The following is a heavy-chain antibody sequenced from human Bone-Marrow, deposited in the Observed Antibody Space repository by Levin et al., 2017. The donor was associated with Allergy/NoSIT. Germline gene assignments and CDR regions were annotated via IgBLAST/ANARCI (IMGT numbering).Heavy chain of an antibody. CDR3: ARVEETSGAFDV. V-gene: IGHV3-13*01. Sequence: GGSLRLSCAASGFIFSRHDMYWVRQRSGKILEWVSAIGVAGDTYYADSVGGRFTVSRQSARNSVYLQMNSLTAGGTAVYYCARVEETSGAFDVWGQGTMVTVSS. CDR2: IGVAGDT. CDR1: GFIFSRHD. J-gene: IGHJ3*01.